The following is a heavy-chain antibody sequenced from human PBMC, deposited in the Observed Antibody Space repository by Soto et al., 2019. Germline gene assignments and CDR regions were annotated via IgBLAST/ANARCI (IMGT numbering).Heavy chain of an antibody. Sequence: ASVKVSYKASGYTFTSYGISWVRQAPGQGLEWMGWISAYNGNTNYAQKLQGRVTMTTDTSTSTAYMELRSLRSDDTAVYYCAREIQLWSPVDYWGQGTLVTVSS. CDR3: AREIQLWSPVDY. CDR2: ISAYNGNT. CDR1: GYTFTSYG. J-gene: IGHJ4*02. V-gene: IGHV1-18*04. D-gene: IGHD5-18*01.